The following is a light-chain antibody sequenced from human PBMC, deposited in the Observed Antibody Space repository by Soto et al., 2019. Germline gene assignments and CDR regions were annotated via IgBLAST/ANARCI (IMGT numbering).Light chain of an antibody. Sequence: EIVLTQSPGTLSLSPGERATLSCRASQSVSSSYLAWYQQKPGQAPRLLIYGASSRATGIPARFSGSGSGTDFTLTISSLEPEDFAVYYCQQRSNFFGGGTKVDIK. V-gene: IGKV3D-20*02. CDR3: QQRSNF. CDR1: QSVSSSY. CDR2: GAS. J-gene: IGKJ4*01.